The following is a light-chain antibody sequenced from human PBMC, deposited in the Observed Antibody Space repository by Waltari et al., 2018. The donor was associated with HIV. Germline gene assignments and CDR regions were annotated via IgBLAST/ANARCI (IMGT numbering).Light chain of an antibody. Sequence: QSALTQPASVSGSPAPSITISCNGTTSDIGGYNYVSWYQRHPDKAPKLIIFGVSNRPSGISSRFSGSKSGNTASLTISGLQAEDEADYYCCSYTKLTTHYVLFGGGTKLTVL. V-gene: IGLV2-14*03. CDR3: CSYTKLTTHYVL. J-gene: IGLJ3*02. CDR2: GVS. CDR1: TSDIGGYNY.